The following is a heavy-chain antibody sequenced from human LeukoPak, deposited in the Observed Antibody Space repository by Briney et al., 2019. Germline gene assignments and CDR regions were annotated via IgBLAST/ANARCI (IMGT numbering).Heavy chain of an antibody. CDR3: AREVYCGGDCYYFDY. CDR2: ISSNGGST. CDR1: GFTFSSYA. J-gene: IGHJ4*02. V-gene: IGHV3-64*01. D-gene: IGHD2-21*02. Sequence: GGSLRLSCAASGFTFSSYAMHWVRQAPGKGLEYVSAISSNGGSTYYANSVKGRFTISRDNSKNTLYLQMGSLRAEDMAVYYCAREVYCGGDCYYFDYWGQGTLVTVSS.